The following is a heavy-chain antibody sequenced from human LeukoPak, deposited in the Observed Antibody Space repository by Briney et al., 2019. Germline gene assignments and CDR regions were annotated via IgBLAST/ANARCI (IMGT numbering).Heavy chain of an antibody. CDR1: RFTFNTYA. CDR3: ATVKRDCSGGTCYSYDY. Sequence: GGSLRLSCVASRFTFNTYAVNWVRQAPGKGLEWVSAISSNGGITYYADSVRGRFTISRDNSKNTVFLQMNSLRADDTAVYYCATVKRDCSGGTCYSYDYWGQGTLSPSPQ. CDR2: ISSNGGIT. D-gene: IGHD2-15*01. V-gene: IGHV3-23*01. J-gene: IGHJ4*02.